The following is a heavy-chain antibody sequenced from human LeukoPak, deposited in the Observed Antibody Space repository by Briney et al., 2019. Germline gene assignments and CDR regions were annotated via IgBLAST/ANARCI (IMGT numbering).Heavy chain of an antibody. Sequence: GGSLRLSCAASGFTFSSYSMHWVRQAPGKGLEWVALTSYDGSNKYYADSVKGRFTISRDNSKNTLYLQMNSLRTEDTAMYYCAKDMGYTFGHAFDYWGQGPLVTVSS. J-gene: IGHJ4*02. CDR3: AKDMGYTFGHAFDY. D-gene: IGHD5-18*01. CDR1: GFTFSSYS. V-gene: IGHV3-30-3*01. CDR2: TSYDGSNK.